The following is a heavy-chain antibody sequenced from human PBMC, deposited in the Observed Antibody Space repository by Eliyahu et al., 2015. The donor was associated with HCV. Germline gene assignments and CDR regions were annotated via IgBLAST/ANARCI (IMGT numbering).Heavy chain of an antibody. CDR2: INHSGST. CDR1: GGSFSGYY. J-gene: IGHJ4*02. CDR3: ASSDSTLVWGY. V-gene: IGHV4-34*01. Sequence: QVQLQQWGAGLLKPSETLSLTCAVYGGSFSGYYWSWIRQPPGKGLEWIGEINHSGSTNYNPSLKSRVTISVDTSKNQFSLKLSSVTAADTAVYYCASSDSTLVWGYWGQGTLVTVSS. D-gene: IGHD5/OR15-5a*01.